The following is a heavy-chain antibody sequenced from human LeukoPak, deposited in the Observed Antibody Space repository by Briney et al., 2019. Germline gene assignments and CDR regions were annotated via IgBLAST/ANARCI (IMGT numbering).Heavy chain of an antibody. Sequence: SSETLSLTCAVSGYSISSGYYWGWIRQPPGKGLEWTGSIYHSGSTYYNPSLKSRVTISVDTSKNQFSLKLSSVTAADTAVYYCAREILLAAADYYFDYWGQGTLGTVSS. CDR2: IYHSGST. CDR1: GYSISSGYY. V-gene: IGHV4-38-2*02. D-gene: IGHD6-13*01. CDR3: AREILLAAADYYFDY. J-gene: IGHJ4*02.